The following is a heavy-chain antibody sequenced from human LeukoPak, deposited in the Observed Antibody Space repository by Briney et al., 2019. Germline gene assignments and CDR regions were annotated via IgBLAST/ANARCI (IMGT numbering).Heavy chain of an antibody. J-gene: IGHJ4*02. CDR3: AKDSLEAAGNFDY. CDR1: GFTFDDYA. Sequence: GGSLRLSCAASGFTFDDYAMHWVRQAPGKGLEWLALISGDGDSTYYADSVKDRFTISRDNRKYSLYLQMNSLRTEDTAFYYCAKDSLEAAGNFDYWGQGTLVTVSS. CDR2: ISGDGDST. V-gene: IGHV3-43*02. D-gene: IGHD6-13*01.